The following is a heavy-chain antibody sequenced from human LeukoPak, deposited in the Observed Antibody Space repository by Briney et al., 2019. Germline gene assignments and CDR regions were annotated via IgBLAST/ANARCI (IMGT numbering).Heavy chain of an antibody. V-gene: IGHV3-21*01. Sequence: GGSLRLSCAASGFTFSSYSMNWVRQAPGKGLEWVSSISSSSSYIYYADSVKGRFTISRDNAKNSLYLQMNSLRAEDTAVYYCAREEWELSRYFDYWGQGTLVTVSS. D-gene: IGHD1-26*01. CDR2: ISSSSSYI. CDR3: AREEWELSRYFDY. J-gene: IGHJ4*02. CDR1: GFTFSSYS.